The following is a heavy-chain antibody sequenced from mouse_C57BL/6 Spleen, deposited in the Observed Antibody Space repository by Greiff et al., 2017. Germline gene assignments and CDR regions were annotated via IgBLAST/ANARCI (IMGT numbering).Heavy chain of an antibody. CDR3: TRSDYYGSSHWYFDV. J-gene: IGHJ1*03. CDR1: GFTFSSYA. V-gene: IGHV5-9-1*02. CDR2: ISSGGDYI. D-gene: IGHD1-1*01. Sequence: EVKVVESGEGLVKPGGSLKLSCAASGFTFSSYAMSWVRQTPEKRLEWVAYISSGGDYIYYADTVKGRFTISRDNARNTLYLQMSSLKSEDTAMYYCTRSDYYGSSHWYFDVWGTGTTVTVSS.